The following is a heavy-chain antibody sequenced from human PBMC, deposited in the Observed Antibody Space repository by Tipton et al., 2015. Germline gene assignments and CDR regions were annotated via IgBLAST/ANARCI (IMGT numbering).Heavy chain of an antibody. Sequence: SLRLSCEASHFPFSNYGMHWVRQAPGKGLEWVAAVWYDGSEKQYADSVKGRFTISRDNAKKSLYLQMNSLRAEDTAVFYCARDPRGVSYYSDTYGPRIGGQGTLVTVSS. CDR1: HFPFSNYG. J-gene: IGHJ4*02. D-gene: IGHD3-22*01. V-gene: IGHV3-33*01. CDR3: ARDPRGVSYYSDTYGPRI. CDR2: VWYDGSEK.